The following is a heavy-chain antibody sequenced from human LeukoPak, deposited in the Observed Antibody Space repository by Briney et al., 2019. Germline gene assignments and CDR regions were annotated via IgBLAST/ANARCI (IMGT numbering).Heavy chain of an antibody. Sequence: GSLRLSCAASGFTFSDYYMSWIRQAPGMGLEWVSYISSSSSYTNYADSVKGRFTISRDNAKNSLYLQMNSLRAEDTAVYYCARDALWFGETTYYYGMDVWGKGTTVTVSS. J-gene: IGHJ6*04. D-gene: IGHD3-10*01. CDR1: GFTFSDYY. CDR3: ARDALWFGETTYYYGMDV. CDR2: ISSSSSYT. V-gene: IGHV3-11*06.